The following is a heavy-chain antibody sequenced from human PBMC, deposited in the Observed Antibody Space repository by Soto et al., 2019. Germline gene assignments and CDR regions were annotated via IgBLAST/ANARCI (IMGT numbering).Heavy chain of an antibody. Sequence: SETLSLTCTVSGGSISSYYWSWIRQPPGKGLEWIGYIYYSGSTNYSPSLKSRVTISVDTSKNQFSLKLSSVTAADTAVYYCARASYSSSIDYWGQGTLVTVSS. CDR3: ARASYSSSIDY. D-gene: IGHD6-13*01. CDR1: GGSISSYY. V-gene: IGHV4-59*01. CDR2: IYYSGST. J-gene: IGHJ4*02.